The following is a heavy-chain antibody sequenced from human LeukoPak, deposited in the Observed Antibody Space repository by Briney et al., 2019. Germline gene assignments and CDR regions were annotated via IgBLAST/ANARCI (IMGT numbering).Heavy chain of an antibody. CDR3: ARGSGSYIDY. J-gene: IGHJ4*02. Sequence: PGRSLRLSCAASGFTFSSYAMHWVRQAPGKGLEWVAVISYDGSNKYYADSVKGRFTISRDNSKNTLYLQMNSLRAEDTAVYYGARGSGSYIDYWGQGTLVTVSS. D-gene: IGHD1-26*01. CDR2: ISYDGSNK. V-gene: IGHV3-30-3*01. CDR1: GFTFSSYA.